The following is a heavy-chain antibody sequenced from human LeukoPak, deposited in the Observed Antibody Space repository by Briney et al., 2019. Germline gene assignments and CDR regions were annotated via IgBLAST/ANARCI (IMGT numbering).Heavy chain of an antibody. J-gene: IGHJ4*02. D-gene: IGHD3-22*01. Sequence: ASVKVSCKASGYTFTGYYMHWVRQAPGQGLKWMGWINPNSGGTNYAQKFQGRVTMTRDTSISTAYMELSRLRSDDTAVYYCARVPYYDSSGPFDYWGQGTLVTVSS. V-gene: IGHV1-2*02. CDR1: GYTFTGYY. CDR3: ARVPYYDSSGPFDY. CDR2: INPNSGGT.